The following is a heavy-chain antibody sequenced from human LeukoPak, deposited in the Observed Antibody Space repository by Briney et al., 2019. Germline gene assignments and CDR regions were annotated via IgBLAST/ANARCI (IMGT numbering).Heavy chain of an antibody. D-gene: IGHD4-17*01. V-gene: IGHV3-30*02. CDR2: LRCNGSNK. CDR3: ARGHTAVTRHFDF. Sequence: GGALRLSCAASVFTFSSYGMDWGRRAPGKGVEGVACLRCNGSNKYYADSVQGRFTISRDNSTNTPYLKMNSLRAEDTAVYYCARGHTAVTRHFDFWGQGTLVTVSS. J-gene: IGHJ4*02. CDR1: VFTFSSYG.